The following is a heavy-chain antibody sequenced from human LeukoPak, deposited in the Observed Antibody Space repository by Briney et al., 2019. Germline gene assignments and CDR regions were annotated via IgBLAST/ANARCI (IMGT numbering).Heavy chain of an antibody. CDR2: ISSSSSTI. CDR3: ARGETSVTSYLHY. V-gene: IGHV3-48*02. CDR1: GFTFTTYS. Sequence: GGSLRLSCAASGFTFTTYSMNWVRQAPGKGLEWVSYISSSSSTIYYADSVKGRFTISRDNAKNSLYLQMNSLKDEDTAVYYCARGETSVTSYLHYWGQGTLVTVSS. J-gene: IGHJ4*02. D-gene: IGHD4-17*01.